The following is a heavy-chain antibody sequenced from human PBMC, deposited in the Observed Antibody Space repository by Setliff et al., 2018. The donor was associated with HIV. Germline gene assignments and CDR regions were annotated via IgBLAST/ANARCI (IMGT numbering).Heavy chain of an antibody. CDR1: GFTFTSSA. Sequence: SVKVSCKASGFTFTSSAVQWVRQARGQRLEWIGWIVVGSGNTNYAQKFQERVTITRDMSTSTVYMELSSLRSEDTAVYYCARDRRDGLYYHGMDVWGQGTTVTVSS. V-gene: IGHV1-58*01. CDR3: ARDRRDGLYYHGMDV. D-gene: IGHD5-12*01. CDR2: IVVGSGNT. J-gene: IGHJ6*02.